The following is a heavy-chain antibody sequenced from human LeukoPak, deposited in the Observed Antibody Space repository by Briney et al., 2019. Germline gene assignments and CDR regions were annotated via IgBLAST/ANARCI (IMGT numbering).Heavy chain of an antibody. CDR2: IKQDGSEK. CDR1: GFTFSTYW. J-gene: IGHJ4*02. V-gene: IGHV3-7*01. D-gene: IGHD6-13*01. CDR3: ARDSAGNDY. Sequence: GGSLRLSCEASGFTFSTYWMSWVRQAPGKGLEWAANIKQDGSEKYYVDSVKGRFTISRDNAKNSLCLQMNSLRAEDTAMYYCARDSAGNDYWGQGTLVTVSS.